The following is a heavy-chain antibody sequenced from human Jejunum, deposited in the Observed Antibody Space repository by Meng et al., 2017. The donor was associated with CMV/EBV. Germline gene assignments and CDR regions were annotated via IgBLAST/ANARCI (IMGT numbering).Heavy chain of an antibody. V-gene: IGHV3-21*03. CDR2: TSGSGSFV. CDR1: ESTFSDYP. D-gene: IGHD3-22*01. Sequence: SESTFSDYPRNWVRQAPGGGLEWVASTSGSGSFVFYAASVKGRFTISRDNANNSVYLQMNNVRAEETGVYYCTRGYKYDSSGYSDYWGQGTLVTVSS. CDR3: TRGYKYDSSGYSDY. J-gene: IGHJ4*02.